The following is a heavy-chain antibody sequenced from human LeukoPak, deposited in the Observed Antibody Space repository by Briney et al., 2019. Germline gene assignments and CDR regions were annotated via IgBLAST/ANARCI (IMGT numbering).Heavy chain of an antibody. V-gene: IGHV1-2*04. CDR1: GYTFTGYY. Sequence: ASVKVSCKASGYTFTGYYMHWVRQAPGQGLEWMGWINPNSGGTNYAQKFQGWVTMTRDTSISTAYMELSRLRSDDTAVYYCARLPRSYIVLMVYANPRIIVVVIAINDYWGQGTLVTVSS. J-gene: IGHJ4*02. CDR2: INPNSGGT. CDR3: ARLPRSYIVLMVYANPRIIVVVIAINDY. D-gene: IGHD2-8*01.